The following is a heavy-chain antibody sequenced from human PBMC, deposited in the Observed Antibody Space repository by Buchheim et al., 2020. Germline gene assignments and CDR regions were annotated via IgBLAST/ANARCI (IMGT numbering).Heavy chain of an antibody. CDR2: VYYNGGT. J-gene: IGHJ4*02. CDR1: GGSVSSGSHY. D-gene: IGHD3-22*01. CDR3: ARVARSSGIDY. Sequence: QVQLQESGPGLVKPSETLSLTCTVSGGSVSSGSHYWSWVRQPPGKGLESIGYVYYNGGTNHNPSLKSRVTISIDTSKEQFSLRLSSVSAADTAAYYCARVARSSGIDYWGQGTL. V-gene: IGHV4-61*01.